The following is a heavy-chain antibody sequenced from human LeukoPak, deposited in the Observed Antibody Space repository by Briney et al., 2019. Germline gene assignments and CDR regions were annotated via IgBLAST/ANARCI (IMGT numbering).Heavy chain of an antibody. CDR2: ISVNGGST. J-gene: IGHJ6*02. CDR3: AKDVDILTGFYNYYGLDV. V-gene: IGHV3-43*02. D-gene: IGHD3-9*01. Sequence: GGSLRLSCAASGFTFDDYARHWGRQAPGKGLEWVSLISVNGGSTYYVDSVKGGFTISRDNSKNSLYLQMNSLRTEDTALYYCAKDVDILTGFYNYYGLDVWGQGTTVTVSS. CDR1: GFTFDDYA.